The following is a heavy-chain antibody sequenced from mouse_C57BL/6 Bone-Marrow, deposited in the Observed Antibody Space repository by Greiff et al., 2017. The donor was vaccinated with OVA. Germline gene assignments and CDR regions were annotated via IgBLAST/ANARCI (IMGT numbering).Heavy chain of an antibody. V-gene: IGHV5-4*01. Sequence: EVQRVESGGDLVKPGGSLKLSCAASGFTFSSYAMSWVRQTPEKRLEWVATISDGGSYTYYPDNVKGRFTISRDNAKNNLYLQMSHLKSEDTAMYYCARDQAYWGQGTLVTVSA. CDR2: ISDGGSYT. J-gene: IGHJ3*01. CDR3: ARDQAY. CDR1: GFTFSSYA.